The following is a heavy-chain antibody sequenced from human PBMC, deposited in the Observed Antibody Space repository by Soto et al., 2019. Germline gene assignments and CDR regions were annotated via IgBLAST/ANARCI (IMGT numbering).Heavy chain of an antibody. V-gene: IGHV1-3*04. D-gene: IGHD4-17*01. Sequence: VKVSCKASGYTFTEYPIHWVRQAPGQGLEWMGWIDTGSGKARFSQNFKGRVTLSRDTSAATAYMDLRNLRPEDTAVYFCARVKAVKSDYWGQGTLVTVSS. CDR2: IDTGSGKA. CDR3: ARVKAVKSDY. J-gene: IGHJ4*02. CDR1: GYTFTEYP.